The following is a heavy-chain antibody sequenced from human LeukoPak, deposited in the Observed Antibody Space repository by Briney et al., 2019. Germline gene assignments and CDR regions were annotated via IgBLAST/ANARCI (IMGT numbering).Heavy chain of an antibody. CDR1: GFTFSSYE. Sequence: EGSLRLSCAASGFTFSSYEMNWVRQAPGKGLEWVSYISSSGSTIYYADSVKGRFTISRDNAKNSLYLQMNSLRAEDTAVYYCARDADITMSVGMDVWGKGTTVTISS. CDR2: ISSSGSTI. V-gene: IGHV3-48*03. D-gene: IGHD3-10*02. J-gene: IGHJ6*03. CDR3: ARDADITMSVGMDV.